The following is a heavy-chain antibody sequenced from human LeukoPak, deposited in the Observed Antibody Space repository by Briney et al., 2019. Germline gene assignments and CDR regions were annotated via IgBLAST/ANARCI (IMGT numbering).Heavy chain of an antibody. Sequence: GGSLRLSCAASGFTFSSSAMSWVRQAPGKGLEWVSAISNNGGYTYYADSVQGRFTNSRDNYKSTLCLQMNSLRAEDTDVYYCAKQLGYCSDGSCYFPYWGQGTLVTVSS. CDR3: AKQLGYCSDGSCYFPY. J-gene: IGHJ4*02. D-gene: IGHD2-15*01. CDR1: GFTFSSSA. CDR2: ISNNGGYT. V-gene: IGHV3-23*01.